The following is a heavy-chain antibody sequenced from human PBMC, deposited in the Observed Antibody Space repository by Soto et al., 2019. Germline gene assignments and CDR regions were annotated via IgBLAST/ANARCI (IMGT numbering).Heavy chain of an antibody. J-gene: IGHJ4*02. Sequence: SETLSLTCAVYGGSFSGYYWSWIRQPPGKGLEWIGEINHSGSTNYNPSLKSRVTISVDTSKNQFSLKLSAVTAADTAVYYCARGVPHIEYSYGPYCTNGVCYTHYFDYWGQGTLVTVSS. V-gene: IGHV4-34*01. CDR3: ARGVPHIEYSYGPYCTNGVCYTHYFDY. CDR1: GGSFSGYY. D-gene: IGHD2-8*01. CDR2: INHSGST.